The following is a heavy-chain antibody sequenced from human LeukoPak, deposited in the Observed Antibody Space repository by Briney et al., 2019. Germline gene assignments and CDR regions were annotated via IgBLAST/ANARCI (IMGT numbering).Heavy chain of an antibody. Sequence: PSVTLSLTCAVSGASVTSDHWNWIRQLPGKGLEWIGNVDYNGATKYNPSLKSRITISLDTSKNQFSLKLTSVTAADTALYFCTRGYYEAFDYWGQGRLVTVSS. D-gene: IGHD3-16*01. CDR1: GASVTSDH. CDR2: VDYNGAT. J-gene: IGHJ4*02. V-gene: IGHV4-59*02. CDR3: TRGYYEAFDY.